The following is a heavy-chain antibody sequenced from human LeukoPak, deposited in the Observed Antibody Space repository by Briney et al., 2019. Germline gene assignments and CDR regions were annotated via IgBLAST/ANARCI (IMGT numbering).Heavy chain of an antibody. CDR3: ARVPASAMSAFFDY. Sequence: PGRSLRLSCGASGFTFSSYVMHWVRQAPGKGLEWVAVIWYDGSNKYYADSVKGRFTISRDNSKNTLFLQMNSLRAEDTAVYYCARVPASAMSAFFDYWGQGTLVTVSS. V-gene: IGHV3-33*01. CDR2: IWYDGSNK. D-gene: IGHD2-2*01. J-gene: IGHJ4*02. CDR1: GFTFSSYV.